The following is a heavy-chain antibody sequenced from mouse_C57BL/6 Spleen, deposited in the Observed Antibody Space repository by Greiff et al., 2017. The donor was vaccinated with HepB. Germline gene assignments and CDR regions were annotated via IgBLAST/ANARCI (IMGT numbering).Heavy chain of an antibody. CDR2: IDPSDSYT. CDR3: ARSGITTVPYFDY. Sequence: VQLQQSGAELVRPGTSVKLSCKASGYTFTSYWMHWVKQRPGQGLEWIGVIDPSDSYTNYNQKFKGKATLTVDTSSSTAYMQLSSLTSEDSAVYDCARSGITTVPYFDYWGQGTTLTVSS. V-gene: IGHV1-59*01. D-gene: IGHD1-1*01. J-gene: IGHJ2*01. CDR1: GYTFTSYW.